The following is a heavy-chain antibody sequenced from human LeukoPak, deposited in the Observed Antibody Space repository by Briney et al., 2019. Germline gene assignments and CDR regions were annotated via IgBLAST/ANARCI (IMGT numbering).Heavy chain of an antibody. D-gene: IGHD3-22*01. V-gene: IGHV4-34*01. CDR3: ASAPCGHFADYYDSSGCPYNWFDP. CDR1: GGSFSGYY. CDR2: INHSGST. Sequence: KSSETLSLTCAVYGGSFSGYYWSWIRQPPGKGLEWIGEINHSGSTNYNPSLKSRVTISVDTSKNQFSLKLSSVTAADTAVYYCASAPCGHFADYYDSSGCPYNWFDPWGQGTLVTVSS. J-gene: IGHJ5*02.